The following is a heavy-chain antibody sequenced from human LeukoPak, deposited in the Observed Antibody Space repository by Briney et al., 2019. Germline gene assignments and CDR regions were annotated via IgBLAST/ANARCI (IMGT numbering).Heavy chain of an antibody. CDR3: ARYTTTSVPNWFDP. Sequence: SETLSLTCTVSGGSISGYFWSCIRQPPGKGLEWIGYIYYTGSTSYNPSLKSRVSISVDTSKNQFSLRLSSVTAADTAVYYCARYTTTSVPNWFDPWGQGTLVTVSS. CDR1: GGSISGYF. D-gene: IGHD2/OR15-2a*01. V-gene: IGHV4-59*08. CDR2: IYYTGST. J-gene: IGHJ5*02.